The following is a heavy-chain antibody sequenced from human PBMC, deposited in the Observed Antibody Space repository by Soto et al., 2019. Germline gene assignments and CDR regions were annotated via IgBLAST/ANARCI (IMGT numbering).Heavy chain of an antibody. CDR3: AKDRWASSSRGLDC. V-gene: IGHV3-23*01. CDR1: GFTFSSYA. Sequence: EVHLSESGGGLVQSGGSLRLSCAASGFTFSSYAMNWVRQAPGQGLEWVSGLSSSGGSTYYADSVKGRFTISRVNSKSTLYLQMDSLRAEDTALYFCAKDRWASSSRGLDCWGQGTLVTVSS. CDR2: LSSSGGST. J-gene: IGHJ4*02. D-gene: IGHD6-19*01.